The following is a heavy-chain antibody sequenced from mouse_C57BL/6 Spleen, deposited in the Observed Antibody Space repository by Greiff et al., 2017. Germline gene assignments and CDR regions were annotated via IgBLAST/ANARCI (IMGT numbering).Heavy chain of an antibody. CDR1: GYSITSGYY. CDR3: AREGTWGADY. J-gene: IGHJ2*01. V-gene: IGHV3-6*01. D-gene: IGHD3-3*01. CDR2: ISYDGSN. Sequence: EVKLQESGPGLVKPSQSLSLTCSVTGYSITSGYYWNWIRQFPGNKLEWMGYISYDGSNNYNPSLKNRISITRDTSKNQFFLKLNSVTTEDTATYYCAREGTWGADYWGQGTTLTVSS.